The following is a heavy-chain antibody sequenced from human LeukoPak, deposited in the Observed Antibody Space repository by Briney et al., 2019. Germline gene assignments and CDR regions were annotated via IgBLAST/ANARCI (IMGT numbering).Heavy chain of an antibody. CDR1: GYTFTSYD. D-gene: IGHD1-26*01. CDR3: ARVKGGVGATGGRSRYWFDP. Sequence: ASVKVSCKASGYTFTSYDINWVRQATGQGLEWMGWMNPNSGNTGYAQKFQGRVTITRNTSISTAYMELSSLRSEDTAVYYCARVKGGVGATGGRSRYWFDPWGQGTLVTVSS. V-gene: IGHV1-8*03. CDR2: MNPNSGNT. J-gene: IGHJ5*02.